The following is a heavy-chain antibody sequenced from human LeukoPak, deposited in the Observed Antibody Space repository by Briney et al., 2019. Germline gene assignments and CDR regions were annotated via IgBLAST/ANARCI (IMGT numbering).Heavy chain of an antibody. D-gene: IGHD3-3*01. CDR2: IFHSGST. J-gene: IGHJ4*02. Sequence: PSETLSLTCTVSRGSVSSDSYYWGWIRQPPGKGLEWIGNIFHSGSTYYNPSLKSRVTISIDTSRNQFSLKLSSVTAADTAVYYCARVLRFLEWLLYWDYFDYWGQGTLVTVSS. CDR3: ARVLRFLEWLLYWDYFDY. V-gene: IGHV4-39*02. CDR1: RGSVSSDSYY.